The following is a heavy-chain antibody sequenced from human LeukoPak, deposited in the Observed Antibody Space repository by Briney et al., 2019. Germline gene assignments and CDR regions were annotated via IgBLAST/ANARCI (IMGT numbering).Heavy chain of an antibody. CDR3: ARGDDILTGYYEPTGDY. CDR2: ISYDGSNK. CDR1: GFTFSSYA. J-gene: IGHJ4*02. Sequence: PGGSLRLSCAASGFTFSSYAMHWVRQAPGKGLEWVAVISYDGSNKYYADSVKGRFTISRDNSKNTLYLQMNSLRAEDTAVYYCARGDDILTGYYEPTGDYWGQGTLVTVSS. D-gene: IGHD3-9*01. V-gene: IGHV3-30-3*01.